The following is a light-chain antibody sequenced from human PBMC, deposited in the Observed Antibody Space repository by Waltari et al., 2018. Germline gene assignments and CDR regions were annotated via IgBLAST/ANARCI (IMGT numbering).Light chain of an antibody. CDR2: AAS. CDR1: QTITNY. J-gene: IGKJ4*01. Sequence: DIQVTQSPSSLSSSVEDRVIITCRTSQTITNYLNWYQQKPGKAPQLLIYAASNLQSGVPSRFSGSGSGTDFTLTISSLQPDDFATYFCQQTYSVPLTFGGGTRVEIK. V-gene: IGKV1-39*01. CDR3: QQTYSVPLT.